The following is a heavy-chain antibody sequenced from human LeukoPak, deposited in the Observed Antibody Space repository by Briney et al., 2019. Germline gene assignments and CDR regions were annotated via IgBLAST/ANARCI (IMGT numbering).Heavy chain of an antibody. J-gene: IGHJ6*03. CDR1: GYTFTVYY. V-gene: IGHV1-2*02. D-gene: IGHD5-18*01. CDR3: ARDSGPWIQLWSVLHYYYYMDV. CDR2: INPNSGGT. Sequence: GASVKVSCKASGYTFTVYYMHWVRQAPGQGLEWMGWINPNSGGTNYAQKFQGRVTMTRDTSISTAYMELSRLRSDDTAVYYCARDSGPWIQLWSVLHYYYYMDVRGKGTTVTISS.